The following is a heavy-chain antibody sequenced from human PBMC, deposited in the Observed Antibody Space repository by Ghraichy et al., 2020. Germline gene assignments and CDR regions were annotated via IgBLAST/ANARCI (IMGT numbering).Heavy chain of an antibody. V-gene: IGHV4-38-2*01. CDR3: ARHWSAAREVVGDY. J-gene: IGHJ4*02. D-gene: IGHD6-6*01. CDR2: IYHSGST. Sequence: SETLSLTCAVSGYSISSGYYWGWIRQPPGKGLEWIGSIYHSGSTYYNPSLKSRVTISVDTSKNQFSLKLSSVTAADTAVYYCARHWSAAREVVGDYWGQGTLVTVSS. CDR1: GYSISSGYY.